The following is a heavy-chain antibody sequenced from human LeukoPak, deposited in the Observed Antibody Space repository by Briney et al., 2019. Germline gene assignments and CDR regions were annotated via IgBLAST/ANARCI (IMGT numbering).Heavy chain of an antibody. J-gene: IGHJ4*02. CDR1: GYTFTGYY. CDR2: INPNSGGT. V-gene: IGHV1-2*02. D-gene: IGHD4-17*01. CDR3: ARAGYGDYVFYFDY. Sequence: ASVKVSCKASGYTFTGYYMHWVRQAPGQGLEWMGWINPNSGGTNYAQKFQGRVTMTRDTSISTAYMELSRLRSDDTAVYYWARAGYGDYVFYFDYWGQGTLVTVSS.